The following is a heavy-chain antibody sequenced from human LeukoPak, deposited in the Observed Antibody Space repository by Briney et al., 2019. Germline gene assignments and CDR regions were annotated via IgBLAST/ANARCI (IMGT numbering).Heavy chain of an antibody. CDR3: ARVRWGRGSSGWFNY. J-gene: IGHJ4*02. V-gene: IGHV1-2*02. D-gene: IGHD6-19*01. CDR1: GYTFTGYY. CDR2: INPNSGGT. Sequence: GASVKVSCKASGYTFTGYYMHWVRQAPGQGLEWMGWINPNSGGTNYAQKFQGRVTMTRDTSISTAYMELSRLRSDDTAVYYCARVRWGRGSSGWFNYWGQGTLVTVSS.